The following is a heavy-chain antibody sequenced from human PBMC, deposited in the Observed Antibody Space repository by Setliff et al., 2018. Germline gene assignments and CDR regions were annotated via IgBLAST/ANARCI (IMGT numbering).Heavy chain of an antibody. CDR1: GGSITSRSYY. D-gene: IGHD3-3*01. J-gene: IGHJ5*01. CDR2: IYYSGTT. CDR3: VKPTWAGEVSSPFAFWFES. V-gene: IGHV4-39*01. Sequence: SETLSLTCSVSGGSITSRSYYWGWIRQSPGKGLGWLGTIYYSGTTYYNSSLRSRVSISTDTSKNEFSLRLSSVTAADTAVYYCVKPTWAGEVSSPFAFWFESWGQGTLVTAPQ.